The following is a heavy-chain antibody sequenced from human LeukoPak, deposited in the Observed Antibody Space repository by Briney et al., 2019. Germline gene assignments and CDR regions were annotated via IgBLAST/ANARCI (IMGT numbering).Heavy chain of an antibody. J-gene: IGHJ4*02. D-gene: IGHD2-15*01. CDR2: ISRSGDRE. V-gene: IGHV3-23*01. CDR1: GFTHSSYV. Sequence: GGALRVSCVASGFTHSSYVMKWVGQAPGKGGEGVSAISRSGDREFSPASVKAQFTISRDNSKKTVYLQMNSMREEDTAGYYCAXTRXXCSGGSXYXDYWGXXXXVTV. CDR3: AXTRXXCSGGSXYXDY.